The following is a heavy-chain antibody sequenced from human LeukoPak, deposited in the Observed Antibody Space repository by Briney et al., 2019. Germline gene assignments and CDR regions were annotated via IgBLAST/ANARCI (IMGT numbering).Heavy chain of an antibody. CDR2: ISRNSGSI. Sequence: PGGSLRLSCAASGFTFDDYAMHRVRQAPGKGLEWVSGISRNSGSIGYADSVKGRFTISRDNAKNSLYLQMNSLRAEDTALYYCAGIVGATQGNWFDPWGQGTLVTVSS. D-gene: IGHD1-26*01. CDR3: AGIVGATQGNWFDP. J-gene: IGHJ5*02. CDR1: GFTFDDYA. V-gene: IGHV3-9*01.